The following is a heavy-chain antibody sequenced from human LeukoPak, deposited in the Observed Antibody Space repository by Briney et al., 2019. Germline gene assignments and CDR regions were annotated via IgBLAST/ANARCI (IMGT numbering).Heavy chain of an antibody. Sequence: ASVTVSCKASGYTFTGSYMHWVRQAPGQGLEWMGWINPNNGGSNFAQEFQGGVTVTRNTSISTAYMELSRLTSDDTAVYYCARGTVTTSLDFCGHGDLFSVSS. CDR2: INPNNGGS. CDR3: ARGTVTTSLDF. D-gene: IGHD4-17*01. J-gene: IGHJ4*01. V-gene: IGHV1-2*02. CDR1: GYTFTGSY.